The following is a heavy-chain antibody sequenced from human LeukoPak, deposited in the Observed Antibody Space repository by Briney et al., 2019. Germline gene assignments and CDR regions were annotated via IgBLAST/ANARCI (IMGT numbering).Heavy chain of an antibody. CDR1: GGFISRGSYY. Sequence: TLSLTCIVSGGFISRGSYYWNWIRQPAGKGLEWMGRVYNSGSTNYNPSLKSRVTISTDMSKNQFSLKLSSVTAADTAVYYCARQTFGALYFDSWGQGTLVTVSP. D-gene: IGHD3-10*01. V-gene: IGHV4-61*02. J-gene: IGHJ4*02. CDR2: VYNSGST. CDR3: ARQTFGALYFDS.